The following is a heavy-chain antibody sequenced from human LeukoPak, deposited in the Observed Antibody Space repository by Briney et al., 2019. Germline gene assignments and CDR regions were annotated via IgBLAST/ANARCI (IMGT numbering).Heavy chain of an antibody. J-gene: IGHJ4*02. V-gene: IGHV4-31*03. CDR1: GGSISSGSYY. D-gene: IGHD3-22*01. CDR3: TRERDYYDNSGYYYSYFDS. CDR2: ISKTGKT. Sequence: SETLSLTCTVSGGSISSGSYYWTWIRQKPGKGLEWIGYISKTGKTFSNLSLKSRVTISVDTSKNQFSLKLTSVTAADTAEYFCTRERDYYDNSGYYYSYFDSWGQGTLVTVSS.